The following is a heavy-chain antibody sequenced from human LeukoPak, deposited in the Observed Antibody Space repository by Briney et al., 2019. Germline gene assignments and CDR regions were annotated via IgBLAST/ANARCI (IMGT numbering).Heavy chain of an antibody. Sequence: GGSLRLSCAASGFTFSSYSMNWVRQAPGKGLEWVSSISSSSSYIYYADSVKGRFTISRDNAKNSLYLQMNSLRAEDTAVYYCARGLVGATYGYGMDVRGQGTTVTVSS. CDR2: ISSSSSYI. D-gene: IGHD1-26*01. V-gene: IGHV3-21*01. CDR3: ARGLVGATYGYGMDV. J-gene: IGHJ6*02. CDR1: GFTFSSYS.